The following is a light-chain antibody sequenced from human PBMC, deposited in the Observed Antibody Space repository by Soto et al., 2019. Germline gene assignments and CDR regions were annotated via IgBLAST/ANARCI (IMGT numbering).Light chain of an antibody. Sequence: QLVLTQSPSASASLGASVKLTCTLSSGHSSYAIAWHQQQPEKGPRFLMKLNSDGSHSKGDGISDRFSGSRSGAERYLTISSLQSEDEADYYCQTWGAASVIFGGGTKLTVL. CDR1: SGHSSYA. CDR3: QTWGAASVI. CDR2: LNSDGSH. J-gene: IGLJ2*01. V-gene: IGLV4-69*01.